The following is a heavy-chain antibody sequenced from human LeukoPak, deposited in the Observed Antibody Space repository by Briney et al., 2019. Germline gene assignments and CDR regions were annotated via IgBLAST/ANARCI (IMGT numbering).Heavy chain of an antibody. D-gene: IGHD3-22*01. Sequence: KPSETLSLTCTVSGGSISSSSYYWDWLRQPPGKGLEWIGSLYYSGSTYYNPSLKSRVTISVDTSKNQFSLKLSSVTAADTAVYYCARADRKRYYDSSGHPLLTWGQGTLVTVSS. J-gene: IGHJ5*02. CDR2: LYYSGST. CDR3: ARADRKRYYDSSGHPLLT. CDR1: GGSISSSSYY. V-gene: IGHV4-39*01.